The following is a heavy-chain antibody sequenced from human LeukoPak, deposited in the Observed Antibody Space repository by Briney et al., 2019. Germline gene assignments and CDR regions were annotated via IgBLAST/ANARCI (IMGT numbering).Heavy chain of an antibody. CDR3: TRAPKLGGYFSVDY. CDR1: GFTFNSYS. D-gene: IGHD3-22*01. J-gene: IGHJ4*02. CDR2: ISSNSSTI. Sequence: PGGSLRLSCAASGFTFNSYSMNWVRQAPGKGLEWVSYISSNSSTIYYADSVKGRFNISRDNGKNSLYLQMDNLRVEDTAVYYCTRAPKLGGYFSVDYWGPGTLVTVSP. V-gene: IGHV3-48*04.